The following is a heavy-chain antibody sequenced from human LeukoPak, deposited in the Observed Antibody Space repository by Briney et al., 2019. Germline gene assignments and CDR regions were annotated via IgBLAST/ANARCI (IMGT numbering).Heavy chain of an antibody. CDR3: ARGRRDGYNAAYYFDY. CDR2: INHSGST. D-gene: IGHD5-24*01. Sequence: SETLSLTCAVYGGSFSGYYWSWIRQPPGKGLEWIGEINHSGSTNYNPSLKSRVTISVDTSKNQFSLKLSSVTAADTAVYYCARGRRDGYNAAYYFDYWGQGTLVTVSS. J-gene: IGHJ4*02. CDR1: GGSFSGYY. V-gene: IGHV4-34*01.